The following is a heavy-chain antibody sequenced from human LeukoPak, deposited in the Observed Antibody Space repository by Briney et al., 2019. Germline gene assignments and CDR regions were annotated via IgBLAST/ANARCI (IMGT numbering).Heavy chain of an antibody. V-gene: IGHV1-46*01. CDR3: ARAAYCGGDCYSKTFDY. J-gene: IGHJ4*02. Sequence: GASVKVSCKASGYTFTGYHMHWVRQAPGQGLEWMGIINPSGGSTSYAQKFQGRVTMTRDTSTSTVYMELSSLRSEDTAVYYCARAAYCGGDCYSKTFDYWGQGTLVTVSS. CDR2: INPSGGST. CDR1: GYTFTGYH. D-gene: IGHD2-21*02.